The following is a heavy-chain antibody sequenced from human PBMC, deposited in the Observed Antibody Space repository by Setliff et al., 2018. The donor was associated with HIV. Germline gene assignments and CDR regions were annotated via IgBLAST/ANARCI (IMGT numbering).Heavy chain of an antibody. D-gene: IGHD2-21*02. V-gene: IGHV4-39*01. CDR2: IYYSGST. Sequence: PSETLSLTCTVSGGSISSSGYYWGWIRQPPGKGLEWIGTIYYSGSTYYNSSLQSRVTISLDTSKNQFSLKLTSVTAADTAMYYCATSDYGGDSGHFQHWGQGTLVTVSS. CDR1: GGSISSSGYY. CDR3: ATSDYGGDSGHFQH. J-gene: IGHJ1*01.